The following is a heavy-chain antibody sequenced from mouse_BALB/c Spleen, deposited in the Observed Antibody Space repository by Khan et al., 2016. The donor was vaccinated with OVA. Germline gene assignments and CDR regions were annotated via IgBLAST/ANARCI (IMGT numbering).Heavy chain of an antibody. CDR3: ARWFTY. CDR1: GYSITSDYA. Sequence: EVELVESGPGLVKPSQSLSLTCTVTGYSITSDYAWNWIRQFPGNKLEWMGYISYSDSTTYNPSLKSRISITRDTSKNQFFLQLNSVTTEDTATYYCARWFTYWGQGTLVTVSA. CDR2: ISYSDST. J-gene: IGHJ3*01. V-gene: IGHV3-2*02.